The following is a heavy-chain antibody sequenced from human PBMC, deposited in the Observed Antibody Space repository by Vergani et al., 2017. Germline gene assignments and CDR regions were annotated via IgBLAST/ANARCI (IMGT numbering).Heavy chain of an antibody. D-gene: IGHD1-1*01. CDR2: ISRSSSTI. Sequence: EVQLVESGGGLVKPGGSLRLSCAASGSTFSSYAMNWVRQAPGKGLEWVSYISRSSSTIYYADSVKGRFTISRDNAKNSLHLQMNNLRAEDTAVYYCARTTGAPYTNYYYYYMDVWGKGTTVTVSS. CDR1: GSTFSSYA. J-gene: IGHJ6*03. CDR3: ARTTGAPYTNYYYYYMDV. V-gene: IGHV3-48*01.